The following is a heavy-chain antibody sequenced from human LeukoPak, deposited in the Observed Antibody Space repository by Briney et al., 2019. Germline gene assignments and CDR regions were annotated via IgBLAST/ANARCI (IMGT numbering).Heavy chain of an antibody. J-gene: IGHJ4*02. Sequence: GGSLRLSCAVSGFTFSNAWMTWVRQAPGKGLEWVSVIYSGGSTYYADSVKGRFTISRDNSKNTLYLQMNSLRAEDTAVYYCARGKFGSYFDYWGQGTLVTVSS. CDR1: GFTFSNAW. V-gene: IGHV3-53*01. D-gene: IGHD3-16*01. CDR3: ARGKFGSYFDY. CDR2: IYSGGST.